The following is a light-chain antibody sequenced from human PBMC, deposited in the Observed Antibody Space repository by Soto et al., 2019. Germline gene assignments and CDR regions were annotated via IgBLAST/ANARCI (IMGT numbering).Light chain of an antibody. J-gene: IGKJ1*01. CDR1: QNIRNW. V-gene: IGKV1-5*01. Sequence: DIQMTQSPSTLSASVGDSVTITCRASQNIRNWLAWYQQKAGKAPTLLIYDASTLQSGVPSRFSGSGSGTEFSLTISSLQPEDFATYYCLCYITYPWTLGQGTKVDIK. CDR2: DAS. CDR3: LCYITYPWT.